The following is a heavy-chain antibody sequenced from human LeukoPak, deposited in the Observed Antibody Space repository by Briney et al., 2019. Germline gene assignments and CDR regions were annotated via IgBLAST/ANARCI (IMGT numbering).Heavy chain of an antibody. CDR2: IYSSGST. Sequence: SETLSLTCTVSGGSISNYYWSWIRQPAGKGLEWIGRIYSSGSTNYNPSLKSRVSMSVDTSKNQFSVNLTSVTAADTAVYYCVRCRGTTVLTRFDNWGQGTLVTVSS. CDR3: VRCRGTTVLTRFDN. V-gene: IGHV4-4*07. CDR1: GGSISNYY. J-gene: IGHJ4*02. D-gene: IGHD4/OR15-4a*01.